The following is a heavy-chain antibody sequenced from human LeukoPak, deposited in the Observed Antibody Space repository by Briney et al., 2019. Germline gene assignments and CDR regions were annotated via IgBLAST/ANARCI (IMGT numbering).Heavy chain of an antibody. CDR2: TVSDGST. CDR1: GFSFTNYA. V-gene: IGHV3-23*01. D-gene: IGHD5-18*01. J-gene: IGHJ4*02. CDR3: ARDGPNSWIQLWFDY. Sequence: GGSLRLSCSASGFSFTNYAINWVRQAPGRGLEWVSTTVSDGSTYYADSVKGRFTISRDNSKNTLYLQMNSLRAEDTAVYYCARDGPNSWIQLWFDYWGQGTLVTVSS.